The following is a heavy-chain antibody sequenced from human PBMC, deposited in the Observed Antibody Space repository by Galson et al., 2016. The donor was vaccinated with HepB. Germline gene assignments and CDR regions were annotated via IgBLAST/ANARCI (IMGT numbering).Heavy chain of an antibody. V-gene: IGHV6-1*01. Sequence: CAISGDSVSRNTAAWNWIRQSPSRGLEWLGRTYFRSKWYSDYGVAVNGRITISPDTAKNQFTLHLPSVTPDDTGIYYCVEGFSLRNWGQGTLVTVSS. CDR2: TYFRSKWYS. CDR3: VEGFSLRN. CDR1: GDSVSRNTAA. J-gene: IGHJ4*02.